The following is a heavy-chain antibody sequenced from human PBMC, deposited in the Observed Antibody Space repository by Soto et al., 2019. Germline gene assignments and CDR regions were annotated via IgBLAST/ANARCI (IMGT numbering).Heavy chain of an antibody. D-gene: IGHD3-10*01. CDR3: ARNRLRQYYYGMDV. CDR2: IYPGDSDT. V-gene: IGHV5-51*01. Sequence: PGESRKISCQGSGYSFASYWIACVRQRPGKGLEWVGVIYPGDSDTRYSPSFRGQVTISADKSISHVYLQWSSLKASDTAMYYCARNRLRQYYYGMDVWGQGTTVTVSS. J-gene: IGHJ6*02. CDR1: GYSFASYW.